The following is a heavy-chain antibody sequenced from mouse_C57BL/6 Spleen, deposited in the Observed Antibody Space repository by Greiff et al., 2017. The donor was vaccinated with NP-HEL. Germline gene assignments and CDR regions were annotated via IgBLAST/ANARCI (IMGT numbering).Heavy chain of an antibody. Sequence: EVQVVESGGGLVKPGGSLKLSCAASGFTFSSYAMSWVRQTPEKRLEWVATISDGGSYTYYPDNVKGRFTISGDNAKNNLYLQMSHLKSEDTAMYYCARFITTVVGYFDVWGTGTTVTVSS. CDR2: ISDGGSYT. V-gene: IGHV5-4*01. CDR1: GFTFSSYA. CDR3: ARFITTVVGYFDV. J-gene: IGHJ1*03. D-gene: IGHD1-1*01.